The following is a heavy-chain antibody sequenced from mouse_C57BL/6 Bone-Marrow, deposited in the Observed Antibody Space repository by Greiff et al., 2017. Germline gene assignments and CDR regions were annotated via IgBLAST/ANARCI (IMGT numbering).Heavy chain of an antibody. J-gene: IGHJ2*01. V-gene: IGHV3-6*01. D-gene: IGHD1-1*01. CDR3: ARGGDYYGSGYNYFDY. CDR2: ISYDGSN. CDR1: GYSITSGYY. Sequence: EVQVVESGPGLVKPSQSLSLTCSVTGYSITSGYYWNWIRQFPGNNLAWMGYISYDGSNNYNPSLKNRISITRDTSKNQFFLKLNSVTTEDTATYYGARGGDYYGSGYNYFDYWGHGTTLTVSS.